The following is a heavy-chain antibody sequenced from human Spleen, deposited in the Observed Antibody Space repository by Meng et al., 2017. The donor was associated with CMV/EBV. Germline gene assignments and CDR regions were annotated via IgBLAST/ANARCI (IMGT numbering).Heavy chain of an antibody. Sequence: ASVKVSCKASGYTFTSYFMHWVRQAPGQGLEWMGVINPSSGSTSYAQEFQGRVTMTRDTSTSTAYMELRRLRSDDTAVYYCARDGADYNDRSGCSMGYDSDLWGQGTLVTVSS. CDR1: GYTFTSYF. CDR3: ARDGADYNDRSGCSMGYDSDL. J-gene: IGHJ4*01. CDR2: INPSSGST. D-gene: IGHD3-22*01. V-gene: IGHV1-46*01.